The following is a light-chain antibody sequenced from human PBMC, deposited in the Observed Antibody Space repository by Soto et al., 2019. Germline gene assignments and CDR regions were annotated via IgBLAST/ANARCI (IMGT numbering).Light chain of an antibody. V-gene: IGKV1-5*03. J-gene: IGKJ1*01. CDR2: KAS. CDR3: QHYNSYSEA. Sequence: DIQMTQSPSTLSGSVGDRVTITCRASQTISRWLVWYQQKPGKAPKLLIYKASTLKSGVPSRFSGSGSGTEFTLTISSLQPDDFATYYCQHYNSYSEAFGQGTKVELK. CDR1: QTISRW.